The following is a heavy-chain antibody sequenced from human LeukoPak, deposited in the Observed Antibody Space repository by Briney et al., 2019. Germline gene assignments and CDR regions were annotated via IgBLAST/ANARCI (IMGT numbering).Heavy chain of an antibody. CDR1: GGSISSYY. D-gene: IGHD6-13*01. CDR3: ARDRNIAAAGTYRYYYYGMDV. J-gene: IGHJ6*02. CDR2: IYYSGST. Sequence: PSETLSLTCTVSGGSISSYYWSWIRQPPGKGLEWIGYIYYSGSTNYNPSLKSRVTISVDTSKNQFSLKLSSVTAADTAVCYCARDRNIAAAGTYRYYYYGMDVWGQGTTVTVSS. V-gene: IGHV4-59*01.